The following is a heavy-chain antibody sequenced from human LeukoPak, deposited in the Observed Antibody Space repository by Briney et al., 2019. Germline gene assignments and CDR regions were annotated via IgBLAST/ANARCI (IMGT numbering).Heavy chain of an antibody. J-gene: IGHJ1*01. CDR1: GYTFTGYY. Sequence: GASVKDSCKASGYTFTGYYMHWVRQAPGQGLEWMGWINPNSGGTNYAQKFQGRVTMTRDTSISTAYMVLSRLRSDDTAVYYCARGIYDSSDFEYFQHWGQGTLVTVSS. V-gene: IGHV1-2*02. CDR2: INPNSGGT. CDR3: ARGIYDSSDFEYFQH. D-gene: IGHD3-22*01.